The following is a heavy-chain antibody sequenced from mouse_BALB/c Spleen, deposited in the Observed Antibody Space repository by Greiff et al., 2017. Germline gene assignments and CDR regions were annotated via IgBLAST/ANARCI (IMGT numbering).Heavy chain of an antibody. Sequence: QVQLKESGAELVKPGTSVKLSCKASGYNFTSYWINWVKLRPGQGLEWIGDIYPGSGSTNYNEKFKSKATLTVDTSSSTAYMQLSSLASEDSALYYCARCSSYAMDYWGQGTSVTVSS. CDR3: ARCSSYAMDY. CDR2: IYPGSGST. CDR1: GYNFTSYW. J-gene: IGHJ4*01. V-gene: IGHV1-55*01. D-gene: IGHD1-1*01.